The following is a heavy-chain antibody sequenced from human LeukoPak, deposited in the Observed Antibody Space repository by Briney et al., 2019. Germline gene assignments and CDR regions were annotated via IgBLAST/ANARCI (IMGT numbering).Heavy chain of an antibody. CDR3: AKARGLIGGAFDI. J-gene: IGHJ3*02. CDR2: IQYDGSHE. Sequence: PGGSLTLSCAASGFTFSSYAMHWVRQAPGKGLEWVSFIQYDGSHEYYADSVKGRFTISRDNSKNSLYLQMNSLRTEDTALYYCAKARGLIGGAFDIWGQGTMVTVSS. V-gene: IGHV3-30*02. D-gene: IGHD3-22*01. CDR1: GFTFSSYA.